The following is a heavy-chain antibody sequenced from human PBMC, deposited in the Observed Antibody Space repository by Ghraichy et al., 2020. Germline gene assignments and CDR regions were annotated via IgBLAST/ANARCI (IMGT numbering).Heavy chain of an antibody. CDR1: GYTFIDYH. CDR2: INPYSGGT. D-gene: IGHD3-9*01. J-gene: IGHJ5*02. V-gene: IGHV1-2*02. Sequence: ASLKVSCKASGYTFIDYHVNWVRQAPGQGLEWMGWINPYSGGTKFAQRFQGRVTMTRDTSISTAYMELSSLRSDDTAVYFCARVPPDYDTLTGYYMKWFDPWGQGTLVTISS. CDR3: ARVPPDYDTLTGYYMKWFDP.